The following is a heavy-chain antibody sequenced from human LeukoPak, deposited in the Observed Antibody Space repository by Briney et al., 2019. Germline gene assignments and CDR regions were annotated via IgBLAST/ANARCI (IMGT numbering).Heavy chain of an antibody. J-gene: IGHJ4*02. CDR3: ARDGKWGSYPDY. V-gene: IGHV3-30*02. D-gene: IGHD1-26*01. CDR1: GFTFSSYG. Sequence: PGGSLRLSCAASGFTFSSYGMHWVRQAPGKGLEWVAFIRYDGSNKYYADSVKGRFTISRDNSKNTLYLQMNSLRAEDTAVYYCARDGKWGSYPDYWGQGTLVTVSS. CDR2: IRYDGSNK.